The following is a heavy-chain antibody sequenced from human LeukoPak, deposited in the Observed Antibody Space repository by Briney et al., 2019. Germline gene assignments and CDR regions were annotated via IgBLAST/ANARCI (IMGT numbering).Heavy chain of an antibody. J-gene: IGHJ4*02. CDR1: GFTFSTYA. CDR3: VLVVASDRYFDY. D-gene: IGHD2-15*01. V-gene: IGHV3-64D*06. Sequence: GGSLRLSSSASGFTFSTYAMHWVRQAPGKGLEYVSVINGSGYRTYYADSVKGRFTISRDNSKNKVYLQMSSLRVEDTAVYYCVLVVASDRYFDYWGQGTLVTVSS. CDR2: INGSGYRT.